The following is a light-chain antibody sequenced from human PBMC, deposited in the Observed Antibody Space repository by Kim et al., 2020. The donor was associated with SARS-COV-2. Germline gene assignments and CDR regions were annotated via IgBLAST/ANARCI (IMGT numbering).Light chain of an antibody. CDR2: GAS. J-gene: IGKJ4*01. CDR3: QQYGSSLLT. CDR1: LSVSSSY. Sequence: SPGERATLSCRASLSVSSSYLAWYQQKPGQAPRLLIYGASSRATGIPDRFSGSGSGTDFTLTISRLEPEDFAVYYCQQYGSSLLTFGGGTKVDIK. V-gene: IGKV3-20*01.